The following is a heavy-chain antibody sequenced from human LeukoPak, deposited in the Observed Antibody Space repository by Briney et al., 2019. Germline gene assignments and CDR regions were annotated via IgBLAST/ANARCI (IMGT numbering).Heavy chain of an antibody. D-gene: IGHD3-22*01. CDR2: ISGSGGST. Sequence: GGSLRLSCAASGFTFSSYAMSRVRQAPGKGLEWVSAISGSGGSTYYADSVKGRFTISRDNSKNTLYLQMNSLRAEDTAVYYCAKDLITMIVVVNSPLDYWGQGTLVTVSS. CDR3: AKDLITMIVVVNSPLDY. CDR1: GFTFSSYA. V-gene: IGHV3-23*01. J-gene: IGHJ4*02.